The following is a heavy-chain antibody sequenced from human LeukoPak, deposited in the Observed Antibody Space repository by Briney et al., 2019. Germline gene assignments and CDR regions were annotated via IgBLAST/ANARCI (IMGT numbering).Heavy chain of an antibody. CDR2: IYYSGST. CDR1: GGSISSSSYY. D-gene: IGHD4-17*01. J-gene: IGHJ5*02. V-gene: IGHV4-39*01. CDR3: ANDYGDENWFDP. Sequence: PSETQSLTCTVSGGSISSSSYYWGWIRQPPGKGLEWIGSIYYSGSTYYNPSLKSRVTISVDTSKNQFSLKLSSVTAADTAVYYCANDYGDENWFDPWGQGTLVTVSS.